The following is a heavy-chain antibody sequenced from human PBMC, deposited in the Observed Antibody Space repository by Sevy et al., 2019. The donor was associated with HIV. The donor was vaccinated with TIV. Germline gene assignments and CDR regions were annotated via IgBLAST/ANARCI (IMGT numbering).Heavy chain of an antibody. V-gene: IGHV1-24*01. CDR1: GYTLTKLS. CDR2: FDPEDGET. D-gene: IGHD5-12*01. CDR3: ATPKYVGYDYESLDI. Sequence: ASVKVSCKVSGYTLTKLSMHWVRQAPGKGLEWMGGFDPEDGETIYAQKFQGRVTMTEDTSTVTAYMELSSLRSEDTAVYYCATPKYVGYDYESLDIWGQGTIVTVSS. J-gene: IGHJ3*02.